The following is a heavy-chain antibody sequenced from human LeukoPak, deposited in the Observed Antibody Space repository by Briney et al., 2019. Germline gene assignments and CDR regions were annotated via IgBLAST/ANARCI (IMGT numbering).Heavy chain of an antibody. CDR1: GFTFSSYE. CDR3: ARAMVVAAKNY. V-gene: IGHV3-48*03. J-gene: IGHJ4*02. D-gene: IGHD2-15*01. CDR2: ISSSGSTI. Sequence: SGGSLRLSCAASGFTFSSYEMNWVRQAPGKGLEWVSYISSSGSTIYYADSVKGRFTISRDNAKNSLYLRMNSLRAEDTAVYYCARAMVVAAKNYWGQGTLVTVSS.